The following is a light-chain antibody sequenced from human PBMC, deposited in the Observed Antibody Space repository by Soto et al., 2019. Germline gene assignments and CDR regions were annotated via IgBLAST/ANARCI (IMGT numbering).Light chain of an antibody. Sequence: QSVLTQPASVSGSPGQSITISCTGTSSDVGNYKYVSWYQQHPGKAPKLMIYEVSNRPSGVSNRFSGSKSGNTASLTISGLQAEDEADYYCSSFSSDTTLFVFGGGTKLTVL. CDR2: EVS. CDR3: SSFSSDTTLFV. CDR1: SSDVGNYKY. V-gene: IGLV2-14*01. J-gene: IGLJ7*01.